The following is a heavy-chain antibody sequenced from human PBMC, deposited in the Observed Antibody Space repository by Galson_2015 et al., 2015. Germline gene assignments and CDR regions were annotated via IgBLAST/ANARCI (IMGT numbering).Heavy chain of an antibody. Sequence: SLRLSCAASGFTFSSYGMHWVRQAPGKGLEWVAVIWYDGRNKYYADSVRGRFTISRDNSKNTLYLQMNSLRAEDTAVYYCARDLVDYYDSSGYERNAFDIWGQGTMVTVSS. D-gene: IGHD3-22*01. V-gene: IGHV3-33*01. CDR3: ARDLVDYYDSSGYERNAFDI. CDR2: IWYDGRNK. CDR1: GFTFSSYG. J-gene: IGHJ3*02.